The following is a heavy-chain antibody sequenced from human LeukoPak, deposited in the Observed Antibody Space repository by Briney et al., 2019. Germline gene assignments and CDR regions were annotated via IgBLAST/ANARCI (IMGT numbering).Heavy chain of an antibody. CDR2: INPNSGGT. Sequence: ASVKVSCMASGYTFTGYYMHWVRQAPGQGLEWMGWINPNSGGTNYAQKFQGRVTMTRDTSISTAYMELSRLRSDDTAVYYCARGGKASYYDSSGTHDAFDIWGQGTMVTVSS. CDR3: ARGGKASYYDSSGTHDAFDI. V-gene: IGHV1-2*02. J-gene: IGHJ3*02. D-gene: IGHD3-22*01. CDR1: GYTFTGYY.